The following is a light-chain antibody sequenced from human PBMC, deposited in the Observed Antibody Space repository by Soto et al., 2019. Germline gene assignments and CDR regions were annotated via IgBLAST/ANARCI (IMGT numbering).Light chain of an antibody. CDR2: DAS. Sequence: EIAITQSPATMSVSPGERATLSCRASQSVSSSLAWYQQKPGQAPRLLIYDASNRATGIPDRFSGSGSGTDFTLTISRLEPEDFAVYYCQQYGSSGTFGQGTKVDIK. CDR1: QSVSSS. J-gene: IGKJ1*01. CDR3: QQYGSSGT. V-gene: IGKV3-20*01.